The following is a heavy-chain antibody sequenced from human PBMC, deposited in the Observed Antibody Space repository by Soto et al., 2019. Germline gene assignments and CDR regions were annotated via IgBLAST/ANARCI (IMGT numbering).Heavy chain of an antibody. CDR3: SKDPIVGPDHYFDS. CDR1: GFTFSSYA. D-gene: IGHD1-26*01. Sequence: EVQLLESGGGLVQPGGSLRLSCSASGFTFSSYAMSWVRQAPGRGLEWVSAISGSGGSTYYADSVMGRFTISRDSSKNTLYLQLNSLRADDTAVYYCSKDPIVGPDHYFDSCGQGTLVTVSS. V-gene: IGHV3-23*01. CDR2: ISGSGGST. J-gene: IGHJ4*02.